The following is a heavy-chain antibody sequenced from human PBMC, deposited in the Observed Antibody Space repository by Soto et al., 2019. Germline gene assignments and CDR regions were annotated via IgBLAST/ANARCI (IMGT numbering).Heavy chain of an antibody. Sequence: QVQLQESGPGLVKPSETLSLTCAVSGYSISSGYYWGWIRQPPGKGLEWIGSIYHSGSTYYNPSLKSRVTISVDTSKNQFSLKLSSVTAADTAVYYCARDSGEDYFWGSYRPNWFDPWGQGTLVTVSS. V-gene: IGHV4-38-2*02. J-gene: IGHJ5*02. CDR2: IYHSGST. D-gene: IGHD3-16*02. CDR3: ARDSGEDYFWGSYRPNWFDP. CDR1: GYSISSGYY.